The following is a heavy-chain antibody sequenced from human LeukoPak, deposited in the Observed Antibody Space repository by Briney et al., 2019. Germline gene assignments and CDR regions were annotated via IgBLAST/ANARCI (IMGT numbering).Heavy chain of an antibody. J-gene: IGHJ3*02. CDR1: GYTSTGYY. Sequence: ASVKVSCKASGYTSTGYYIHWVRQAPGQGLEWMGRINPNNGGTNYAQKFQGRVTMTRDMSMSTACMELSRLRSVDTAVYYCAGEDNSSGYRPFDIWGQGTMVTVPS. CDR3: AGEDNSSGYRPFDI. CDR2: INPNNGGT. V-gene: IGHV1-2*06. D-gene: IGHD3-22*01.